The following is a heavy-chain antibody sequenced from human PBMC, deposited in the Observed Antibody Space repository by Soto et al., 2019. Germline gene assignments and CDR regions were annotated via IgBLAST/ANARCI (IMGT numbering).Heavy chain of an antibody. CDR1: GGSISSYY. V-gene: IGHV4-59*01. J-gene: IGHJ4*02. CDR3: ARRYGASFDY. CDR2: IYYSGST. Sequence: SETLSLTCTVSGGSISSYYWSWIRQPPGKGLEWIGYIYYSGSTNYNPSLKSRVTISVDTSKNQFSLKLSPVTAADTAVYYCARRYGASFDYWGQGTLVTVS. D-gene: IGHD4-17*01.